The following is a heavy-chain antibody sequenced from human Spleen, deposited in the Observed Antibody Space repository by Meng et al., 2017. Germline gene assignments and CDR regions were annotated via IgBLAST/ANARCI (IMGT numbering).Heavy chain of an antibody. J-gene: IGHJ5*02. V-gene: IGHV4-31*03. CDR1: GGSISSGGYY. CDR2: MYYSGST. CDR3: AANRDGFDP. Sequence: QGQHKQGGAGLVKPSQTRSLTCTVSGGSISSGGYYWSWIRQHPGKGLEWIGHMYYSGSTYYNPSLKSRVTISVDTSQNQFSLKLSSVTAADTAVYYCAANRDGFDPWGQGTLVTVSS.